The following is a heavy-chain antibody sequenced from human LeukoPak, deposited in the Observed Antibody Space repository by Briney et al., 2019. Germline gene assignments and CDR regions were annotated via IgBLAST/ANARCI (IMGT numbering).Heavy chain of an antibody. Sequence: PSETLSLTCTVSGGSLSSYYWSWVRQPPGKGLEWGGYIYYSGSTNYNPSLKSRVTISVAPSKNQFSLKLSSVTAADTAVYYCASHAAGLWSGYYIFDYGGQGTLATVSA. J-gene: IGHJ4*02. CDR2: IYYSGST. V-gene: IGHV4-59*08. D-gene: IGHD3-3*01. CDR1: GGSLSSYY. CDR3: ASHAAGLWSGYYIFDY.